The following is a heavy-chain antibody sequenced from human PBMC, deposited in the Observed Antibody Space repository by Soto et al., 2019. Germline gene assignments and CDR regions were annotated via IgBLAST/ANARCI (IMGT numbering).Heavy chain of an antibody. CDR3: ARPLERRVHGAFDI. J-gene: IGHJ3*02. CDR2: ISRSGRTI. Sequence: GGSLRLSCAASGFTFSSYEMNWVRQAPGEWLEWVSYISRSGRTIYYADSVKGRFTISRDNAKNSLYLQMTSLRAEDTAVYYCARPLERRVHGAFDIWGQGTMVTVSS. D-gene: IGHD1-1*01. V-gene: IGHV3-48*03. CDR1: GFTFSSYE.